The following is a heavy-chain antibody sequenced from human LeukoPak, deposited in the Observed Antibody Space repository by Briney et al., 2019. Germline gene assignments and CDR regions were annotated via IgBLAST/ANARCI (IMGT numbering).Heavy chain of an antibody. J-gene: IGHJ3*02. CDR1: GGTFSSYA. V-gene: IGHV1-69*13. CDR2: IIPIFGTA. CDR3: AMGTTVTPPGAFDI. Sequence: SVKVSCKASGGTFSSYAISWVRQAPGQGLEWMGGIIPIFGTANYAQKFQGRVTITADESTSAAYMELSSLRSEDTAVYYCAMGTTVTPPGAFDIWGQGTMVTVSS. D-gene: IGHD4-17*01.